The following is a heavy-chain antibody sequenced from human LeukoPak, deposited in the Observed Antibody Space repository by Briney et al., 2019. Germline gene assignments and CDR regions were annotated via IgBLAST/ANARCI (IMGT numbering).Heavy chain of an antibody. V-gene: IGHV3-43*02. D-gene: IGHD5-18*01. J-gene: IGHJ5*02. CDR1: GFTFDDYA. Sequence: GGFLRLSCAASGFTFDDYAMHWVRQAPGKGLEWVSLISGDGGSTYYADSVKGRFTISRDNSKHSLYLQMNSLRTEDTALYYCAKDPSGAMVLTAGFSWFDPWGQGTLVTVSS. CDR3: AKDPSGAMVLTAGFSWFDP. CDR2: ISGDGGST.